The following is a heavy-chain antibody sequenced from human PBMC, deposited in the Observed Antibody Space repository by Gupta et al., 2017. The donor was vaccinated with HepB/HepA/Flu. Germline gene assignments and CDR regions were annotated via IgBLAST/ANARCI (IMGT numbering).Heavy chain of an antibody. CDR1: GYTFTGYY. CDR3: ARDPAAGTIGEGPHYYYGMDV. CDR2: INPNSGGT. J-gene: IGHJ6*02. D-gene: IGHD6-13*01. V-gene: IGHV1-2*04. Sequence: QVQLVQSGAEVKKPGASVKVSCKASGYTFTGYYMHWVRQAPGQGLEWMGWINPNSGGTNYAQKFQGWVTMTRDTSISTAYMELSRLRSDDTAVYYCARDPAAGTIGEGPHYYYGMDVWGQGTTVTVSS.